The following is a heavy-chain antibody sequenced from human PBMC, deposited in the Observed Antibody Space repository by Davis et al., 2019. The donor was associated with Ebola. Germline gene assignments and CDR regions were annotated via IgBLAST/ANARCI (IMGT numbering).Heavy chain of an antibody. D-gene: IGHD1-26*01. V-gene: IGHV3-30*02. J-gene: IGHJ4*02. CDR1: GFTFSSYG. Sequence: PGGSLRLSCAASGFTFSSYGMHWVRQAPGKGLEWVAVIWYDGSNKYYADSVKGRFTISRDNSKNTLYLQMNSLRAEDTAVYYCASTPRWELLPGGDYWGQGTLVTVSS. CDR2: IWYDGSNK. CDR3: ASTPRWELLPGGDY.